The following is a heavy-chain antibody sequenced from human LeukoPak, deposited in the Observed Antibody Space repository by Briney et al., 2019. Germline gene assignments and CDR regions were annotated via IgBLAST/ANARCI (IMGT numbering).Heavy chain of an antibody. V-gene: IGHV3-7*03. Sequence: PGGSLRLSCAASGFTVSSNYMSWVRQAPGKGLEWVANIKQDGSEKYYVDSVKGRFTISRDNAKNSLYLQMNSLRAEDTAVYYCAKASRGDFYSNWGQGTLVTVSS. CDR2: IKQDGSEK. CDR3: AKASRGDFYSN. CDR1: GFTVSSNY. J-gene: IGHJ4*02. D-gene: IGHD3-3*01.